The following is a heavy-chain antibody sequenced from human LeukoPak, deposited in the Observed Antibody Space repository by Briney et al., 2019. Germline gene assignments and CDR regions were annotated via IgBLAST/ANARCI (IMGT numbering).Heavy chain of an antibody. V-gene: IGHV3-30*02. CDR1: GFTFSSYG. D-gene: IGHD3-9*01. Sequence: GGSLRLSCAASGFTFSSYGMHWVRQAPGKGLEWVAFIRYDGSNKYYADSVKGRFTISRDNAKNSLYLQMNSLRAEDTAVYYCARVNDILTGYSLDYWGQGTLVTVSS. CDR3: ARVNDILTGYSLDY. CDR2: IRYDGSNK. J-gene: IGHJ4*02.